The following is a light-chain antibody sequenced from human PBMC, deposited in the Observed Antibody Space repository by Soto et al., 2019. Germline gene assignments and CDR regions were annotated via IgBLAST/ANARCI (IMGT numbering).Light chain of an antibody. J-gene: IGKJ4*02. CDR3: QQLNGYPLA. CDR2: SAS. Sequence: DIQLTQSPSFLSAFVGDTVTITCRASQARSTYLAWYQQKPGKVPKPLIRSASTLQSGVPPRLSGGGSGTEFTLTISTLQPDDSGIYYCQQLNGYPLAFGGGTNVEIK. CDR1: QARSTY. V-gene: IGKV1-9*01.